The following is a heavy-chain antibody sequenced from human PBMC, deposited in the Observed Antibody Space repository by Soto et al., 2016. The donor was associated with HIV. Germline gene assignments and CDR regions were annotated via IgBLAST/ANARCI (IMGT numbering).Heavy chain of an antibody. D-gene: IGHD1-26*01. J-gene: IGHJ4*02. V-gene: IGHV3-23*01. Sequence: EVQLLESGGGLVQPGGSLRLSCAASGFSFSTYAMSWVRQAPGKRLEWVASISGSGSSTYYADSVKGRFTISRDNSKNTLYLQMKSLRADDTAVYYCTKDLPGRPVGARGRDYFDYWGQGTLVTASS. CDR1: GFSFSTYA. CDR2: ISGSGSST. CDR3: TKDLPGRPVGARGRDYFDY.